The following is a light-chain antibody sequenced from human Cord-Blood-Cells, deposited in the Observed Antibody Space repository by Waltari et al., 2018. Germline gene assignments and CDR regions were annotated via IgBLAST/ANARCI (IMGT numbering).Light chain of an antibody. J-gene: IGLJ1*01. CDR1: ALPKQY. V-gene: IGLV3-25*03. CDR2: KDS. CDR3: QSADSSGTYV. Sequence: SYELTQPPSVSVSPGQTARITCSGDALPKQYAYWYQQKPGQAPGLVIYKDSERHSAIPVLVSGSSSGTTVTLTISGVQAEDEADYYCQSADSSGTYVFGTGPKVTVL.